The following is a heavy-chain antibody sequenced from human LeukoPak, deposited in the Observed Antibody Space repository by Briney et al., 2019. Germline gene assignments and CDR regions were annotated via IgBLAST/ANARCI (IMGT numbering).Heavy chain of an antibody. V-gene: IGHV1-8*01. J-gene: IGHJ5*02. CDR2: MNPNSGNT. CDR3: AREVSYYGDYGGTWFDP. Sequence: GASVKVSCKASGYTFTSYDINWVRQATGQGLEWMGWMNPNSGNTGYAQKLQDRVTMTRNTSISTAYMELSSLKSEDTAVYYCAREVSYYGDYGGTWFDPWGQGTLVTVSS. D-gene: IGHD4-17*01. CDR1: GYTFTSYD.